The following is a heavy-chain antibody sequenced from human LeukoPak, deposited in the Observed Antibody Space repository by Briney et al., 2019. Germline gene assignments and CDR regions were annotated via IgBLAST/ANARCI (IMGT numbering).Heavy chain of an antibody. CDR3: ARVIVSAAGNWFDP. J-gene: IGHJ5*02. D-gene: IGHD6-13*01. CDR2: IYTSGST. CDR1: GGSISSYY. Sequence: PSETLSLTCTVSGGSISSYYWSWIRQPAGKGLGWIGHIYTSGSTNYNPSLKSRVTMSVDTSKNQFSLKLSSVTAADTAVYYCARVIVSAAGNWFDPWGQGTLVTVSS. V-gene: IGHV4-4*07.